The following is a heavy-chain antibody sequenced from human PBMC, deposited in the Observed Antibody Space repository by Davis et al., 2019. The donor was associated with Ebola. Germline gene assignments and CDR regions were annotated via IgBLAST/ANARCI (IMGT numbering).Heavy chain of an antibody. CDR3: ARGSGGGGYSAAFDI. V-gene: IGHV3-21*01. CDR1: GFTFNSYT. CDR2: ISGGSAYI. D-gene: IGHD5-18*01. Sequence: GESLKISCAASGFTFNSYTMNWVRQAPGKGLEWVASISGGSAYIYYGDSVRGRFTISMDNARNSLYLQMNNLRGGDTAVYYCARGSGGGGYSAAFDIWGRGTMVTVSS. J-gene: IGHJ3*02.